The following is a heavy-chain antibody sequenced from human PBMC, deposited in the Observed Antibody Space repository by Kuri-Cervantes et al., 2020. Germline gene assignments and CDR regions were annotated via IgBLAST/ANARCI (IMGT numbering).Heavy chain of an antibody. Sequence: SETLSLTCTVSGGTISSYYWSWLRQPPGKGLEWIGFIYYSGSTNYNPSLKSRVTISVDTSKNQLYLKLSCVTAADTAVYYCARDSEGAVAQWYFDLWGRGTLVTVSS. CDR1: GGTISSYY. CDR2: IYYSGST. J-gene: IGHJ2*01. CDR3: ARDSEGAVAQWYFDL. V-gene: IGHV4-59*01. D-gene: IGHD6-19*01.